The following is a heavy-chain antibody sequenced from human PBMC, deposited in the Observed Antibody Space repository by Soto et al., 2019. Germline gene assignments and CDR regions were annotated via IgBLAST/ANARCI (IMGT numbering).Heavy chain of an antibody. D-gene: IGHD3-3*01. J-gene: IGHJ3*01. CDR3: RRGPRWSEGNGYARGAVDF. CDR1: GFTFSNYW. Sequence: VQLVESGGGLVHPGGSLRLSCAASGFTFSNYWMNWVRQAPGKGLVWVSRINSEGGSTAYADSVKGRFTISRDNAENMLFLQMNSLRAEVLAVYYCRRGPRWSEGNGYARGAVDFGGHGTMVTVSS. V-gene: IGHV3-74*01. CDR2: INSEGGST.